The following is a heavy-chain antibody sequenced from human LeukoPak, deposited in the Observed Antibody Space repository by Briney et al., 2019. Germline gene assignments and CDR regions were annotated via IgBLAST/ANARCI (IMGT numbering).Heavy chain of an antibody. CDR2: IYYSGST. V-gene: IGHV4-59*04. D-gene: IGHD1-26*01. CDR3: ARGRPYSGGYHLDY. J-gene: IGHJ4*02. CDR1: GLTFSTYA. Sequence: GSLRLSCAASGLTFSTYAMAWVRQPPGKGLEWIGNIYYSGSTYYNPSLKSRVTMSVDTSKNQFFLKLNSVTAADTAVYYCARGRPYSGGYHLDYWGQGTLVTVSP.